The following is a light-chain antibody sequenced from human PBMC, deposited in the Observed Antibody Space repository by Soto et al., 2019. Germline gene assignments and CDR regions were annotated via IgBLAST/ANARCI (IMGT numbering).Light chain of an antibody. CDR3: QQYNSYSPLT. CDR2: GAS. V-gene: IGKV3-15*01. Sequence: EIVMTQSPATLSVSPGERATVSCRASQSVSRNLAWYQQKPGQAPRLLIYGASSRATGIPVRFSGSGSGTEFTLTISSLQPDDFATYYCQQYNSYSPLTFGGGTKVDIK. CDR1: QSVSRN. J-gene: IGKJ4*01.